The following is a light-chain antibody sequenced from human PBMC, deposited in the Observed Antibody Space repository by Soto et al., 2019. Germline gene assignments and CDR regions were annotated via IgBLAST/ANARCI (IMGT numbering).Light chain of an antibody. CDR2: GAS. V-gene: IGKV3-15*01. Sequence: VMTQSPATLSLSPGERATLSCRASQSVSSKLAWYQQKPGQAPRFLIYGASTRATGIPARFRGSGSGTEFTLTIDSLQSEDFAVYYCQQYDDWPPAFGGGTKVDIK. CDR1: QSVSSK. CDR3: QQYDDWPPA. J-gene: IGKJ4*01.